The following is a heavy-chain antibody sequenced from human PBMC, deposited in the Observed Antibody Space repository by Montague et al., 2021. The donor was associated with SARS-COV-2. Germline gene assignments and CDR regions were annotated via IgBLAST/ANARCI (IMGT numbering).Heavy chain of an antibody. Sequence: PALVKPTQTLTLTCTFSGFSRSTSGMCMTWIRQPPGKALEWLARSDWDGDKYYNTSLKSRLTISKDTSKNLVVLTMANMDPVDTATYYCARGPSDTYYYNGREGGGRGKTVTVPA. CDR3: ARGPSDTYYYNGREG. V-gene: IGHV2-70*11. CDR1: GFSRSTSGMC. J-gene: IGHJ6*04. CDR2: SDWDGDK.